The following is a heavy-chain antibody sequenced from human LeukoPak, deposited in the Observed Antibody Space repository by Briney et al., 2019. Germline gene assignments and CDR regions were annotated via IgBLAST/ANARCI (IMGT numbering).Heavy chain of an antibody. CDR3: TREGAAAAYGMDV. CDR1: GFTFSSYA. Sequence: GGSLRLSCAASGFTFSSYAMSWVRQAPGKGLEWVGLIRRRAFGETADYAASVKGRFTISRDDSKSIAYLQMNSLKTEDTVVYYCTREGAAAAYGMDVWGQGTTVTVSS. D-gene: IGHD6-13*01. CDR2: IRRRAFGETA. J-gene: IGHJ6*02. V-gene: IGHV3-49*04.